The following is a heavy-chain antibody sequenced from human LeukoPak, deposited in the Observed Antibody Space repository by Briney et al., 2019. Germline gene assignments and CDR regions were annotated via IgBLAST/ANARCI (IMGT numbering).Heavy chain of an antibody. CDR1: GYTFTGCY. V-gene: IGHV1-2*02. CDR3: ARDGWDVVVPAALPYYYYYYMDV. J-gene: IGHJ6*03. D-gene: IGHD2-2*01. Sequence: ASVKVSCKASGYTFTGCYMHWVRQAPGQGLEWMGWINPNSGGTNYAQKFQGRVTMTRDTSISTAYMELSRLRSDDTAVYYCARDGWDVVVPAALPYYYYYYMDVWGKGTTVTVSS. CDR2: INPNSGGT.